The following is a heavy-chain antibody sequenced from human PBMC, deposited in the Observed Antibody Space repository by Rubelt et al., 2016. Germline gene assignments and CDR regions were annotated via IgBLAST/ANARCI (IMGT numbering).Heavy chain of an antibody. D-gene: IGHD6-13*01. CDR3: ARDRSSSWFYMDV. J-gene: IGHJ6*03. CDR2: ISGSGGST. CDR1: GFTFSSYA. V-gene: IGHV3-23*01. Sequence: DVKLLESGGGLVQPGGSLRLSCAASGFTFSSYAMSWVRQAPGKGLEWVSAISGSGGSTYYAGSVKGRFTISRDNSKNTLYLQMNSLRAEDTAVYYCARDRSSSWFYMDVWGKGTTVTVSS.